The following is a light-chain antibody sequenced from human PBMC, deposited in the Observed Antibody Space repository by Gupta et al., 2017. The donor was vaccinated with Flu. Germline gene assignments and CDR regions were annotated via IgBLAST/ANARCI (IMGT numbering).Light chain of an antibody. CDR3: YLWSSNSSQDHLV. Sequence: TANITGAGNDNGRKSVHWYQQKPGQAPAPDVLDESKRHSGFPERVSGSSSGDAANPTSSTVEAGDEADEYDYLWSSNSSQDHLVFGGGTKLTVL. CDR1: DNGRKS. CDR2: DES. J-gene: IGLJ3*02. V-gene: IGLV3-21*02.